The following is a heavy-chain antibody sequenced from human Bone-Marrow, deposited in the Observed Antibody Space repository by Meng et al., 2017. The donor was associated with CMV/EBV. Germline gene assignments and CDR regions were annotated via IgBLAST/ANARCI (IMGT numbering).Heavy chain of an antibody. CDR3: AREDIVVVPAASNWFDP. Sequence: SETLSLTCTVSGGSISSSSYYWGWIRQPPGKGLEWIGSIYYSGSTYYNPSLKSRVTISVDTSKNQFSLKLSSVTAADTAEYYCAREDIVVVPAASNWFDPWGQGTLVTVSS. CDR2: IYYSGST. V-gene: IGHV4-39*07. J-gene: IGHJ5*02. D-gene: IGHD2-2*01. CDR1: GGSISSSSYY.